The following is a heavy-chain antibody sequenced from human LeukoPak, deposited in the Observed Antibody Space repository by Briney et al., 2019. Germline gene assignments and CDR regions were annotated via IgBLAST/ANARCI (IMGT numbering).Heavy chain of an antibody. CDR2: IYYSEST. CDR1: GGSISSYY. V-gene: IGHV4-59*01. Sequence: PSETLSLTCTVSGGSISSYYWSWIRQPPGKGLEWIGYIYYSESTNYNPSLKSRVTISVDTSKNQFSLKLSSVTAADTAVYYCARAVAAHNYYYYYYMGVWGKGTTVTVSS. D-gene: IGHD2-15*01. CDR3: ARAVAAHNYYYYYYMGV. J-gene: IGHJ6*03.